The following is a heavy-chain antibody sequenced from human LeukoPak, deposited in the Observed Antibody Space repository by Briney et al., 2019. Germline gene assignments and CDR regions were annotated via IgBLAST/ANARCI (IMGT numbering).Heavy chain of an antibody. D-gene: IGHD6-19*01. CDR2: ITGSGRNT. CDR1: GFTFSSYW. J-gene: IGHJ4*02. Sequence: GGSLRLSCAASGFTFSSYWMSWVRQAPGKGLEWVSGITGSGRNTYYADSVKGRFSISRDNSKNMLYLHMNSLRAEDTAVYYCAKPRIAVPGNDYFDYWGQGTLVTVSS. CDR3: AKPRIAVPGNDYFDY. V-gene: IGHV3-23*01.